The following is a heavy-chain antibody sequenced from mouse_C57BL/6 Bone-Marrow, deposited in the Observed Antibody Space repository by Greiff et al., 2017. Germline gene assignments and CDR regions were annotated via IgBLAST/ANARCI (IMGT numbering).Heavy chain of an antibody. Sequence: QVQLKESGPGLVQPSQSLSITCTVSGFSLTSYGVHWVRQSPGKGLAWLGVIWSGGSTDYNAAFISRLSISKDNSKSQVFFKMNSLQADDTAINYCASYGSSYDAMDYWGQGTSVTVSS. CDR1: GFSLTSYG. CDR2: IWSGGST. CDR3: ASYGSSYDAMDY. D-gene: IGHD1-1*01. V-gene: IGHV2-2*01. J-gene: IGHJ4*01.